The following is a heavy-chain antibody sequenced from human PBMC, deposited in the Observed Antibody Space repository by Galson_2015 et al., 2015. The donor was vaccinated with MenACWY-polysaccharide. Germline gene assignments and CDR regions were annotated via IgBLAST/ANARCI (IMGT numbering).Heavy chain of an antibody. CDR3: ASAGILSQPDV. J-gene: IGHJ6*02. V-gene: IGHV4-59*02. Sequence: LSLTCTVSGVSVSSYYWSWIRPPPGKGLERIGYISNSGSTNYNPSLKSRVTISVDTSKSQFSLKLSSVTAADTAVYYCASAGILSQPDVWGQGTTVTVSS. CDR1: GVSVSSYY. CDR2: ISNSGST.